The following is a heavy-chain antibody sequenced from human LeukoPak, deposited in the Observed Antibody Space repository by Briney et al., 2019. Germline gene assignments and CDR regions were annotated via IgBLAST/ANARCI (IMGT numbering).Heavy chain of an antibody. J-gene: IGHJ4*02. V-gene: IGHV3-66*01. CDR3: ARALLGATEGVFTK. CDR1: CFIVNSSY. D-gene: IGHD1-26*01. CDR2: IYSGGTT. Sequence: GGSLRLSGAALCFIVNSSYMSWARQAPGKGLEWVSVIYSGGTTYYADSVKGRFTISRDNSKNTLYLQMNSLRADDTAVYYSARALLGATEGVFTKWGQGTLVTVSS.